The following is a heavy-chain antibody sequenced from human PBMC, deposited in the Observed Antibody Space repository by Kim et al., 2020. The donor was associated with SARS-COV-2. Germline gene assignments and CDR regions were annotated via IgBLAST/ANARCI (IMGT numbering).Heavy chain of an antibody. J-gene: IGHJ4*02. CDR2: INPNSGGT. CDR1: GYTFTGYY. CDR3: ARLMFHGGYGSGSYLPYLDS. D-gene: IGHD3-10*01. V-gene: IGHV1-2*02. Sequence: ASVKVSCKASGYTFTGYYMHWVRQAPGQGLEWMGWINPNSGGTNYAQKFQGRVTMTRDTSISTAYMELSRLRSDDTAVYYCARLMFHGGYGSGSYLPYLDSWGQGTLVTVSS.